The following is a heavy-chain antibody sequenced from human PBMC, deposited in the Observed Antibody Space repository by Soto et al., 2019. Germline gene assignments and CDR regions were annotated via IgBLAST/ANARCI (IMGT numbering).Heavy chain of an antibody. CDR2: IYYSGST. V-gene: IGHV4-31*03. Sequence: QVQLQESGPGLVKPSQTLSLTCTVSGGSISSGGYYWSWIRQHPGKGLEWIGYIYYSGSTYYNPSLKGRVTLSVDTSKIQFSLKLSSVTAADTAVYYCARESVFWVRGVTLSPYYYYGMDVWGQGTTVTVSS. CDR3: ARESVFWVRGVTLSPYYYYGMDV. CDR1: GGSISSGGYY. D-gene: IGHD3-10*01. J-gene: IGHJ6*02.